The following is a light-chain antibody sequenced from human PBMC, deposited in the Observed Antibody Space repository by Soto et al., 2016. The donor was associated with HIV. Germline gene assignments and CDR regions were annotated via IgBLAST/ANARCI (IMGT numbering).Light chain of an antibody. CDR2: DDS. CDR1: NIGSKS. Sequence: SYVLTQPPSVSVAPGKTARITCGGNNIGSKSVYWYQQKPGQAPVLVVYDDSDRPSGIPERFSGSNSGNTATLTISGSQPIDEADYYCQAWDSGTGTFGGGTELTVL. J-gene: IGLJ2*01. CDR3: QAWDSGTGT. V-gene: IGLV3-21*01.